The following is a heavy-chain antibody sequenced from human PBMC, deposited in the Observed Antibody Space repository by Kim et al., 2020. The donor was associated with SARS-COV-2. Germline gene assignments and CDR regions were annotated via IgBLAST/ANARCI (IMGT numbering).Heavy chain of an antibody. CDR1: GYTFTSYY. D-gene: IGHD1-26*01. CDR3: ARDQSHIVGTTVRALAFDY. J-gene: IGHJ4*02. V-gene: IGHV1-46*01. Sequence: ASVKVSCKASGYTFTSYYMHWVRQAPGQGLEWMGIINPSGGSTSYAQKFQGRVTMTRDTSTSTVYMELSSLRSEDTAVHYCARDQSHIVGTTVRALAFDYWGQGTLVTVSS. CDR2: INPSGGST.